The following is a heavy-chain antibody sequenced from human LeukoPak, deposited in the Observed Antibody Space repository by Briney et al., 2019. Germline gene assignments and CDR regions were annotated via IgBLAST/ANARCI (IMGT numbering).Heavy chain of an antibody. J-gene: IGHJ5*02. D-gene: IGHD2-15*01. CDR3: ARGGAVVADSNWFDP. CDR1: GGTFSSYA. CDR2: IIPILGIA. V-gene: IGHV1-69*04. Sequence: SVKVSCKASGGTFSSYAISWVRQAPGQGLEWMGRIIPILGIANYAQKFQGRVTITADKSTSTAYMELSSLRSDDTAVYYCARGGAVVADSNWFDPWGQGTLVTVSS.